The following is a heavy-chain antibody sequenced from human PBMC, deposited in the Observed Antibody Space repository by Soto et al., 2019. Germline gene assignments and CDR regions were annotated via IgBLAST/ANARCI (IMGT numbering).Heavy chain of an antibody. CDR3: AKDIRAWGYYYYYGMDV. V-gene: IGHV3-9*01. D-gene: IGHD7-27*01. CDR1: GFTFDDYA. Sequence: PGGSLRLSCAASGFTFDDYAMHLVRQAPGKGLEWVSCISWNSGSIGYADSVKGRFTISRDNAKNYLYLQMNSLRAEDTALDYSAKDIRAWGYYYYYGMDVWGQGNTVT. CDR2: ISWNSGSI. J-gene: IGHJ6*02.